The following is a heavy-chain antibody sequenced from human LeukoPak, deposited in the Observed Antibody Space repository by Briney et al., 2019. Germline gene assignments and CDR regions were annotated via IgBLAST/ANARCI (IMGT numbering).Heavy chain of an antibody. J-gene: IGHJ4*02. CDR2: IKQDGSEK. CDR1: GFTFNNYG. V-gene: IGHV3-7*01. D-gene: IGHD6-13*01. CDR3: ASGSSWYESGLFRFDY. Sequence: GGSLRLSCAASGFTFNNYGMHWVRQAPGKGLEWVANIKQDGSEKYYVDSVKGRFTISRDNAKNSLYLQMNSLRAEDTAVYYCASGSSWYESGLFRFDYWGQGTLVTVSS.